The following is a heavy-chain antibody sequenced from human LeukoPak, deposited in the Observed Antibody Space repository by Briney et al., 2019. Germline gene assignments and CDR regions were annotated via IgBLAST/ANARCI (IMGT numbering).Heavy chain of an antibody. Sequence: GRSQSLSCAASGFMFSSYAMHWVRQAPGKGLEWVAVICNDGGNEYYADSVKGRFTISRDNSKNTLYLQMNSLRAEDTAVYYCAKSKPPYSSSWFNYYYYYYGMDVWGQGTTVTVSS. V-gene: IGHV3-33*06. CDR2: ICNDGGNE. J-gene: IGHJ6*02. D-gene: IGHD6-13*01. CDR3: AKSKPPYSSSWFNYYYYYYGMDV. CDR1: GFMFSSYA.